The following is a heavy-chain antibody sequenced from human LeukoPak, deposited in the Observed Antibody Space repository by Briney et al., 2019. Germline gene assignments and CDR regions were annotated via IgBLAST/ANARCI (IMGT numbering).Heavy chain of an antibody. V-gene: IGHV1-69*04. D-gene: IGHD3-16*01. J-gene: IGHJ6*02. CDR3: ARDRGLGYYYYYYGMDV. Sequence: SVKVSCKASGGTFSSYAISWVRQAPGQGLEWMGMIIPILGIANYAQKFQGRVTITADKSTSTAYMELSSLRSEDTAVYYCARDRGLGYYYYYYGMDVWGQGTTVTVSS. CDR2: IIPILGIA. CDR1: GGTFSSYA.